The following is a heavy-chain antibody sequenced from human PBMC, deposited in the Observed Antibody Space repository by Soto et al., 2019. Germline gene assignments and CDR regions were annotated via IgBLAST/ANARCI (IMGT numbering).Heavy chain of an antibody. J-gene: IGHJ3*02. CDR3: ARERYSNYNRAFDI. V-gene: IGHV3-64*01. D-gene: IGHD4-4*01. CDR2: ISSNGGSK. Sequence: GGSLRLSCAASGFTFSSYAMHWVRQAPGKGLECVSAISSNGGSKYYANSVKGRFTISRDNSKNTLYLQMGSLRAEDMAVYYCARERYSNYNRAFDIWGQGTMVTVSS. CDR1: GFTFSSYA.